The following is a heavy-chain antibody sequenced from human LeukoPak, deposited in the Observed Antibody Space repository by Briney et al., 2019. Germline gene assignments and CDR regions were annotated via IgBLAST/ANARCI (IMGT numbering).Heavy chain of an antibody. CDR2: IRSKANSYAT. CDR3: TRLGYSSSSGRPIDY. J-gene: IGHJ4*02. D-gene: IGHD6-13*01. V-gene: IGHV3-73*01. CDR1: GFTFSGSA. Sequence: GGSLRLSCAASGFTFSGSAMHWVRQASGKGLEWVGRIRSKANSYATAYAASVKGRFTISRDDSKNTAYLQMNSLKTEDTAVYYCTRLGYSSSSGRPIDYWGQGTLVTVSS.